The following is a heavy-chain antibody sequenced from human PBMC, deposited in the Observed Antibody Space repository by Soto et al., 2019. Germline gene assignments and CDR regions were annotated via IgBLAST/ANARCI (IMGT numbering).Heavy chain of an antibody. Sequence: SETLSLTCTVSGGSISSGDYYWSWIRQPPGKGLEWIGYIYYSGSTYYNPSLKSRVTISVDTSKNQFSLKLSSVTAADTAVYYCASINHYDTSGYYYLGQATLVTVSS. CDR3: ASINHYDTSGYYY. CDR1: GGSISSGDYY. J-gene: IGHJ4*02. V-gene: IGHV4-30-4*01. D-gene: IGHD3-22*01. CDR2: IYYSGST.